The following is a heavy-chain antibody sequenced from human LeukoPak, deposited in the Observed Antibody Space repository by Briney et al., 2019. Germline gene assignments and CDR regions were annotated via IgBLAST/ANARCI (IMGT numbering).Heavy chain of an antibody. D-gene: IGHD5-24*01. CDR2: ISSDGSDP. CDR1: GFNFSRYV. CDR3: ARGFTYNFIWDY. V-gene: IGHV3-30-3*01. Sequence: GGSLRLSCAASGFNFSRYVMHWVRQAPGKGLEWVAVISSDGSDPNYADSVKGRFTISRDNSKNTVSLHMNSLRIEDTAVYYCARGFTYNFIWDYWGQGTQVTVSS. J-gene: IGHJ4*02.